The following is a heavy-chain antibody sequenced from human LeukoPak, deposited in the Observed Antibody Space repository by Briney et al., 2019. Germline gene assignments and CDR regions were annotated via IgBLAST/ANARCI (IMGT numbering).Heavy chain of an antibody. CDR3: ARVMGYYDSSGYYYYGMDV. CDR2: INPNSGGT. D-gene: IGHD3-22*01. Sequence: ASVKVSCTASGYTFTGYYMHWVRQAPGQGLEWIGWINPNSGGTNYAQKFQGRVNMTRDTSISAAYMELSRLRSDDTAVYYCARVMGYYDSSGYYYYGMDVWGQGTTVTVSS. J-gene: IGHJ6*02. CDR1: GYTFTGYY. V-gene: IGHV1-2*02.